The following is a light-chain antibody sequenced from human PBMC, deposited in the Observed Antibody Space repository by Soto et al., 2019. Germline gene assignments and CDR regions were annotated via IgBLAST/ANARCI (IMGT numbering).Light chain of an antibody. J-gene: IGKJ4*01. V-gene: IGKV1-33*01. CDR1: QDISNH. Sequence: DIQMTQSQSSLSASAGDRVTITCQASQDISNHLNWYQQKAGKAPKLLINDASNLEAGVPSRFSGSGAGTDFTLTISSLQPEDIATYYCQQYVNALTFGGGTKVEIK. CDR3: QQYVNALT. CDR2: DAS.